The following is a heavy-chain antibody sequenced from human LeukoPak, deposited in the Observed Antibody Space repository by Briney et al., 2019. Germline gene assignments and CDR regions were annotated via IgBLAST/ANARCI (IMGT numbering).Heavy chain of an antibody. CDR2: IKEDGSEK. V-gene: IGHV3-7*03. CDR3: ARDHYGDPSGAFDI. CDR1: GFTFSTYW. J-gene: IGHJ3*02. Sequence: GGSLRLSCAASGFTFSTYWMTWVRQAPGKGLEWVANIKEDGSEKYYVDSVKGRFTISRDNAKNSLYLQMNSLRAEDTAVYYCARDHYGDPSGAFDIWGQGTMVTVSS. D-gene: IGHD4-17*01.